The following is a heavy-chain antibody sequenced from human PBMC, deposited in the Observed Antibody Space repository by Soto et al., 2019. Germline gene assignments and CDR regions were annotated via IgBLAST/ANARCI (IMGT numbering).Heavy chain of an antibody. CDR1: GVSVSSYT. CDR2: VFSSVSA. D-gene: IGHD1-1*01. CDR3: ARDGMTTGET. Sequence: SATLSLTCVASGVSVSSYTWSWVRQPANKGLEWIGRVFSSVSATYNPSLKSRVSISMDTPENRISLKLDSVTAADAGVYFCARDGMTTGETWGPGTLVTVS. V-gene: IGHV4-4*07. J-gene: IGHJ4*02.